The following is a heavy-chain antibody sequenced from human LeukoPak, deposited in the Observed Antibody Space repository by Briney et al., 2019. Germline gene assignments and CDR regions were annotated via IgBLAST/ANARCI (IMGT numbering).Heavy chain of an antibody. CDR1: GFTFSRYW. CDR2: IKTDGSYT. V-gene: IGHV3-74*01. CDR3: ARGNHCSGGSCYSLDY. J-gene: IGHJ4*02. D-gene: IGHD2-15*01. Sequence: GGSLRLSCAASGFTFSRYWMHWVRQAPGKGLVWVSRIKTDGSYTSYADSVKGRFTISRDNAKSTLFLQMNSLRAEDTAVYYCARGNHCSGGSCYSLDYWGQGTLVTVSS.